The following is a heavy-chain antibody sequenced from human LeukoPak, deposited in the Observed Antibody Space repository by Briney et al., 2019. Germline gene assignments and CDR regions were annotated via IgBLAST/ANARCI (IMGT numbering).Heavy chain of an antibody. CDR3: ARDLRSIAARRPNFDY. D-gene: IGHD6-6*01. CDR2: ISNSDNTI. V-gene: IGHV3-11*04. Sequence: GGSLRLSCAASGFTFSDYYMSWIRQAPGKGLEWVSYISNSDNTIYYADSVKGRFTISRDNAKNSLYLQMNSLRAEDTAVYYCARDLRSIAARRPNFDYWGQGTLVTVSS. J-gene: IGHJ4*02. CDR1: GFTFSDYY.